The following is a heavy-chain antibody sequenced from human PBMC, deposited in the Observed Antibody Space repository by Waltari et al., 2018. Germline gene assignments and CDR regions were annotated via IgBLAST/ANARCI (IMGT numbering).Heavy chain of an antibody. CDR3: ARIESGRSHFDY. J-gene: IGHJ4*02. CDR2: IYYSGRT. D-gene: IGHD1-26*01. Sequence: QVQLQESGPGLVKPSETLSLTCTVSGGSISSDYWCWIRQPPGKGLEWIGYIYYSGRTSYNPSLQSRGTISVDTSKNQCSLKLSSVTAADTARYYCARIESGRSHFDYRGQGTLVTVSS. CDR1: GGSISSDY. V-gene: IGHV4-59*01.